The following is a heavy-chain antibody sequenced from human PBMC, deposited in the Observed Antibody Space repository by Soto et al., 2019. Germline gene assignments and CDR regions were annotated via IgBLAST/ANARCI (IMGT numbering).Heavy chain of an antibody. CDR1: GFTFSSYA. Sequence: PGGSLRLSCAASGFTFSSYAMTWVRQAPGKGLEWVSALSGSGGSTYYADSVKGRFTISRDNSKNTLFLQMNSLRVEDTAIYYCAKDPTPIDILVVLTPWYDSWGQGTLVTVSS. V-gene: IGHV3-23*01. J-gene: IGHJ5*01. CDR3: AKDPTPIDILVVLTPWYDS. CDR2: LSGSGGST. D-gene: IGHD2-15*01.